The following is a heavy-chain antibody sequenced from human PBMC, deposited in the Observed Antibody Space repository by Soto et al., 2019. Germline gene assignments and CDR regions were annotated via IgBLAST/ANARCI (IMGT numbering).Heavy chain of an antibody. V-gene: IGHV3-9*01. D-gene: IGHD3-16*01. Sequence: EVQLVESGGGMVQPGRSLRLSCVASGFTFDDHAMHWVRRGPGRGLEWVSGISWNSETTGYADSVRGRFTISRDNAKNSLYLQMHSLRVEDTAFYYCAKYEGGVWRLAKGSSYAYYGMDVWGQGTTVIVS. CDR1: GFTFDDHA. CDR3: AKYEGGVWRLAKGSSYAYYGMDV. J-gene: IGHJ6*02. CDR2: ISWNSETT.